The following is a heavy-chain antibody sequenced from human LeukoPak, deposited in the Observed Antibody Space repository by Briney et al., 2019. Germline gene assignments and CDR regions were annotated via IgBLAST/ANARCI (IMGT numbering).Heavy chain of an antibody. Sequence: GASVKVSCKASGHTFTSYAMHWVRQAPGQRLEWMGWINAGNGNTKYSQKFQGRVTITRDTSASTAYMELSSLRSEDTAVYYCARDPFNPDCSSTSCPDAFDIWGQGTMVTVSS. CDR1: GHTFTSYA. CDR3: ARDPFNPDCSSTSCPDAFDI. V-gene: IGHV1-3*01. J-gene: IGHJ3*02. D-gene: IGHD2-2*01. CDR2: INAGNGNT.